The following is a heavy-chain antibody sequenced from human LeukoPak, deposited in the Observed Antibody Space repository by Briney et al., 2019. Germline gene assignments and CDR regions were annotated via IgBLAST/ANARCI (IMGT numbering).Heavy chain of an antibody. D-gene: IGHD1-26*01. CDR2: FSGSGGDT. J-gene: IGHJ4*02. CDR1: GFTFDDYT. Sequence: PGGSLRLSCAASGFTFDDYTMHWVRQAPGKGLEWVSSFSGSGGDTYYADSVKGRFTISRDNSKNTLYLQMNSLRAEDTAVYYCAKDIMGATGGGDYWGQGTLVTVSS. CDR3: AKDIMGATGGGDY. V-gene: IGHV3-23*01.